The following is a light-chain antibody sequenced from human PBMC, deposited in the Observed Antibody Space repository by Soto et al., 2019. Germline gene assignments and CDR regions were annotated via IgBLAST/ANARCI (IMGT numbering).Light chain of an antibody. V-gene: IGKV3-20*01. CDR2: GAS. CDR3: QKYGSSPIT. CDR1: QSVISTY. J-gene: IGKJ5*01. Sequence: EIVLTHSPGTLSVSPGDRGSLSRRASQSVISTYLAWYQQKPGQATRLLIYGASSRATGIPDRFSGSGSGTDFTLTISRLEPEEFAVYYCQKYGSSPITVGQGTRLENK.